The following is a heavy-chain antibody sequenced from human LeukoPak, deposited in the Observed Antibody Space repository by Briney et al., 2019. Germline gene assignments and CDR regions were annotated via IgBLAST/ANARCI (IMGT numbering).Heavy chain of an antibody. CDR2: ISSSSSYI. CDR1: GFTFSSYS. V-gene: IGHV3-21*01. D-gene: IGHD3-16*02. CDR3: ARTYYDYVWGSYRYGFDY. J-gene: IGHJ4*02. Sequence: EGSLRLSCAASGFTFSSYSMNWVRQAPGKGLEWVSSISSSSSYIYYADSVKGRSTISRDNAKNSLYLQMNSLRAEDTAVYYCARTYYDYVWGSYRYGFDYWGQGTLVTVSS.